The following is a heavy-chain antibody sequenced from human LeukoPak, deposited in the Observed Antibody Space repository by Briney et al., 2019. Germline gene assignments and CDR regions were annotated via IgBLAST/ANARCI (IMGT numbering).Heavy chain of an antibody. V-gene: IGHV3-66*01. D-gene: IGHD3-9*01. CDR3: AREASSYDILTAYYLNWSDP. CDR1: GFTVSSNY. Sequence: GGSLRLSCAASGFTVSSNYMSWVRQAPGKGLEWVSVIYSGGSTYYADSLKGRFTISRDNSKNTLYLQMNSLRAEDTAVYYCAREASSYDILTAYYLNWSDPWGQGTLVTVSS. CDR2: IYSGGST. J-gene: IGHJ5*02.